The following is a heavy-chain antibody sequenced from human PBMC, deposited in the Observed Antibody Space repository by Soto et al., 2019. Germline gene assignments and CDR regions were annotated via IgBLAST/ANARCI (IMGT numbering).Heavy chain of an antibody. V-gene: IGHV3-30*18. D-gene: IGHD2-15*01. J-gene: IGHJ6*02. Sequence: VQLVESGGGVVQPGRSLRLPCAASGFTFSSYGMHWVRQAPGKGLEWVAVISYDGSNKYYADSVKGRFTISRDNSKNTLYMQMNSLRAEDTAVYYCAKDLGYCSGGSCGGMDVWGQGTTVTVSS. CDR2: ISYDGSNK. CDR3: AKDLGYCSGGSCGGMDV. CDR1: GFTFSSYG.